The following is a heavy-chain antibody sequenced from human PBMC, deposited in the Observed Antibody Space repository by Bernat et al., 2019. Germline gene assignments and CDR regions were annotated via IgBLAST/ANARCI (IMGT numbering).Heavy chain of an antibody. Sequence: QVQLVQSGAEVKKPGASVKVSCKASGYTFTGYYMHWVRQAPGQGLEWMGWINPNSGGTNYAQKFQGWVTMTRDTSISTAYMELSRLRSDDTAVYYCARTMVWGRDLNYYYGMDVWGQGTTVTVSS. V-gene: IGHV1-2*04. D-gene: IGHD3-10*01. CDR1: GYTFTGYY. J-gene: IGHJ6*02. CDR3: ARTMVWGRDLNYYYGMDV. CDR2: INPNSGGT.